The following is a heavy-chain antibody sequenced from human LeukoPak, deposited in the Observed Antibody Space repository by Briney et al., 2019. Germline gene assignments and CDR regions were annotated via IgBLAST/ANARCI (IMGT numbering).Heavy chain of an antibody. CDR1: GGSVSSGDYY. Sequence: PSETPSLTCTVSGGSVSSGDYYWSWIRQPPGKGLEWIGYIYYSGSTYYNPSLKSRVTISVDTSKNQFSLKLSSVTAADTAVYYCARGSDIVATLVTWGQGTLVTVSS. CDR2: IYYSGST. V-gene: IGHV4-30-4*01. D-gene: IGHD5-12*01. J-gene: IGHJ5*02. CDR3: ARGSDIVATLVT.